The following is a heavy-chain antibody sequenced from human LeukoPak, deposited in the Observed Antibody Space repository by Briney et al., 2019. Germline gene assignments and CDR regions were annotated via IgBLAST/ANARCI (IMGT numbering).Heavy chain of an antibody. CDR2: ISSSSSTI. J-gene: IGHJ4*02. Sequence: GGSLRLSCAASGFTFSSYSMNWVRQAPGKGLEWVSYISSSSSTIYYADSVKGRFTISRDNAKNSLYLQMNSLRAEDTAVYYCARDLHYGGPRGEHDYWGQGTLVTVSS. CDR1: GFTFSSYS. D-gene: IGHD4-23*01. V-gene: IGHV3-48*01. CDR3: ARDLHYGGPRGEHDY.